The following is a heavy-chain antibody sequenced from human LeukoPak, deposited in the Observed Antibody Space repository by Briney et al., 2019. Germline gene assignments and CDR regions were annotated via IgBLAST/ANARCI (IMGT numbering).Heavy chain of an antibody. CDR1: GDSVSSNSAA. J-gene: IGHJ4*02. V-gene: IGHV6-1*01. CDR3: ARGFYSGYEFDY. Sequence: SQTLSLTCAISGDSVSSNSAAWNWIRQSPSRGLEWLGRTYHRSKWYNDYAVSVKSRITINPDTSKNQFSLKLSSVTAADTAVYYCARGFYSGYEFDYWGQGTLVTVSS. CDR2: TYHRSKWYN. D-gene: IGHD5-12*01.